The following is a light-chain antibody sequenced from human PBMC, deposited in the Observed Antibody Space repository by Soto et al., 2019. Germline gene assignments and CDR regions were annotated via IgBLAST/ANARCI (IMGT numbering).Light chain of an antibody. J-gene: IGKJ1*01. CDR2: EAS. Sequence: EVVLTQSPATMSLYPGEGATLSCRASQSVSTYLGWYQQKPGQAPRLLIFEASKRATGIPDRISGSGSGTDFTLTISSLEPEDFAVYYFQQRGHWPRTFGQGTKVEMK. V-gene: IGKV3-11*01. CDR1: QSVSTY. CDR3: QQRGHWPRT.